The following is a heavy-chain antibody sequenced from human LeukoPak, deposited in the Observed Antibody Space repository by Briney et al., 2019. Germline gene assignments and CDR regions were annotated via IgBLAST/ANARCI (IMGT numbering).Heavy chain of an antibody. Sequence: ASVNVSCKASGYTFTSYGISWVRQAPGQGLEWMGWISAYNGNTNYAQKLQGRVTMTTDTSTSTAYMELRSLRSDDTAVYYCARERVAGTFCLHGNSPFDYWGQGTLVTVSS. CDR3: ARERVAGTFCLHGNSPFDY. D-gene: IGHD6-19*01. J-gene: IGHJ4*02. V-gene: IGHV1-18*01. CDR1: GYTFTSYG. CDR2: ISAYNGNT.